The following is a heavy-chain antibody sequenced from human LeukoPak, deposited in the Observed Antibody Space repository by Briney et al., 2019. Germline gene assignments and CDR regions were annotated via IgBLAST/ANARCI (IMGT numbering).Heavy chain of an antibody. CDR3: ARAMNYYDRAFDY. D-gene: IGHD3-22*01. J-gene: IGHJ4*02. V-gene: IGHV4-30-2*01. CDR1: GGSISSGGYS. Sequence: PSETLSLTCTVSGGSISSGGYSWSWIRQLPGKGLEWIGYIYHSGSTYYNPSLKSRVTISVDRSKNQFSLKLSSVTAADTAVYYCARAMNYYDRAFDYWGQGTLVTVSS. CDR2: IYHSGST.